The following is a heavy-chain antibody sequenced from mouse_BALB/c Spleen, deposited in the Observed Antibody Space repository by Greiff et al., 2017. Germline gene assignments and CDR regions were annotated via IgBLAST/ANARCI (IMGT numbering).Heavy chain of an antibody. J-gene: IGHJ1*01. CDR2: ISYDGSN. Sequence: ESGPGLVKPSQSLSLTCSVTGYSITSGYYWNWIRQFPGNKLEWMGYISYDGSNNYNPSLKNRITITRDTSKNQFFLKLNSVTTEDTATYYCARVARRGWYFDVWGAGTTVTVSS. V-gene: IGHV3-6*02. CDR1: GYSITSGYY. CDR3: ARVARRGWYFDV.